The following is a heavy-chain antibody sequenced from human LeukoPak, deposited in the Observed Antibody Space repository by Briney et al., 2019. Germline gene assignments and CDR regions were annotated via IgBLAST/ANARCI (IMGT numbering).Heavy chain of an antibody. D-gene: IGHD3-22*01. CDR3: ARERGFYYDSSSFSGSFDP. CDR1: GFTFSSYA. V-gene: IGHV3-30-3*01. CDR2: ISYDGSNQ. J-gene: IGHJ5*02. Sequence: GGSLRLSCAASGFTFSSYAMHWVRQAPGEGLEWVAVISYDGSNQYYADSVKGRFTISRDNSKNTLYLQMNSLRAEDTAVYYCARERGFYYDSSSFSGSFDPWGQGTLVTVSS.